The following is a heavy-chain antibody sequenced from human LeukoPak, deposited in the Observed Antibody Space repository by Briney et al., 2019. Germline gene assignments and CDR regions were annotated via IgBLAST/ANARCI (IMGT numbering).Heavy chain of an antibody. CDR3: AREGSNDYGDYYYYYMDV. D-gene: IGHD4-17*01. CDR1: GFTFSNAW. CDR2: IKSKTDGGTT. V-gene: IGHV3-15*01. Sequence: GGSLRLSCAASGFTFSNAWMSWVRQAPGKGLEWVGRIKSKTDGGTTDYAAPVKGRFTISRDDSKNTLYLQMNSLRAEDTAVYYCAREGSNDYGDYYYYYMDVWGKGTTVTISS. J-gene: IGHJ6*03.